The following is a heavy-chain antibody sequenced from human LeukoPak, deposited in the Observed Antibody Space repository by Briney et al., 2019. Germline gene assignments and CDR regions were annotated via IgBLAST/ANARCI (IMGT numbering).Heavy chain of an antibody. Sequence: GSLRLSCAASGFTFSSYGMHWVRQAPGKGLEWVAVISYDGSNKYYADSVKGRFTISRDNSKNTLYLQMNSLRAEDTAVYYCANRGISMTLDYWGQGTLVTVSS. D-gene: IGHD3-10*01. CDR1: GFTFSSYG. J-gene: IGHJ4*02. V-gene: IGHV3-30*18. CDR2: ISYDGSNK. CDR3: ANRGISMTLDY.